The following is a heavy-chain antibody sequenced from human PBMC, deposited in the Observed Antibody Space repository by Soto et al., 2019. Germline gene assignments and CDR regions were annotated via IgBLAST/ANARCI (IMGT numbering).Heavy chain of an antibody. Sequence: GASVKVSCNASGYTFKSYQIYWVRPAPGQRLECMGWINISNGNTEYSQNFQGRVTMTRDTSASTAYMELSSLRSEDTAVYYCARDTDLTLVTTLDYWGQGTPVTVSS. D-gene: IGHD4-17*01. CDR3: ARDTDLTLVTTLDY. CDR2: INISNGNT. J-gene: IGHJ4*02. V-gene: IGHV1-3*04. CDR1: GYTFKSYQ.